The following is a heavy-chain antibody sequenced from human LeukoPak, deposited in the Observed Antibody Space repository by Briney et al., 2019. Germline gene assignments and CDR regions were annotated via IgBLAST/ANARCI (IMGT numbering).Heavy chain of an antibody. CDR2: IYPGDSDT. Sequence: GESLKISCKGSGYSFTSYWIGWVRQMPGKGLEWMGIIYPGDSDTRYSPSFQGQVTISADKSISTAYLQRSSLKASDAAMYYCARHKGGYGDLRYYFDYWGQGTLVTVSS. D-gene: IGHD4-17*01. CDR1: GYSFTSYW. J-gene: IGHJ4*02. CDR3: ARHKGGYGDLRYYFDY. V-gene: IGHV5-51*01.